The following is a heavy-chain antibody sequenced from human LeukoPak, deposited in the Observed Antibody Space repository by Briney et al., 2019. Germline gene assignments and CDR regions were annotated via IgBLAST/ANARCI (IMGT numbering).Heavy chain of an antibody. CDR1: GGTFSSYA. CDR3: ARGIYLCGGDCYYYFDY. CDR2: IIPIFGTA. D-gene: IGHD2-21*02. Sequence: SVKVSCKASGGTFSSYAISWVRRAPGQGLEWMGGIIPIFGTANYAQKFQGRVTVTADESTSTAYMELSSLRSEDTAVYYCARGIYLCGGDCYYYFDYWGQGTLVTVSS. J-gene: IGHJ4*02. V-gene: IGHV1-69*13.